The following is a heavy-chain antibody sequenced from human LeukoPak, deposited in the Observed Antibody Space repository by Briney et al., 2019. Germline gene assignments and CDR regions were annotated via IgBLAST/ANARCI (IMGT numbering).Heavy chain of an antibody. CDR2: IYSGGRT. CDR3: ARGHVGHFDL. V-gene: IGHV3-53*01. D-gene: IGHD1-26*01. CDR1: GFTVSSNC. J-gene: IGHJ2*01. Sequence: GGSLRLSCAAYGFTVSSNCMSWDRQAPGKGLEWVSVIYSGGRTYYAESVKGRFTISRDNSKNTLYLQMNSLRAEDTAVYYCARGHVGHFDLWGRGTLVTVSS.